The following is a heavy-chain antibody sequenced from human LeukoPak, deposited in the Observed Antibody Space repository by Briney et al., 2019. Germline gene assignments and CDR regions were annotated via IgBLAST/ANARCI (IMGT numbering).Heavy chain of an antibody. J-gene: IGHJ3*02. V-gene: IGHV4-34*01. CDR1: GGSFSGYY. CDR2: INHSGST. Sequence: SETLTLTCAVSGGSFSGYYWNWIRQPPGKGLEWIAEINHSGSTKYILSLKSRVTISVDTSKIQFSLKLSSVTAAYTAVYYCARGISDCSGGSCYSPYAFDIWGQRKMVTVSS. D-gene: IGHD2-15*01. CDR3: ARGISDCSGGSCYSPYAFDI.